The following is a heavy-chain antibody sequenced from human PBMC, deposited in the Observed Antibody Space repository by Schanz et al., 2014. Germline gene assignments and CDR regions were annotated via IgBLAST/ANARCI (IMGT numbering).Heavy chain of an antibody. D-gene: IGHD3-22*01. CDR3: AKDLPSDYYIAY. J-gene: IGHJ4*02. CDR1: GFTFRTYG. V-gene: IGHV3-30*02. CDR2: IRYNGINE. Sequence: QVQLVESGGGVVQPGGSLRLSCAASGFTFRTYGMHWVRQAPGKGLEWVAFIRYNGINEYYADSVKGRFTISRDNSKNTLYLQMNSLRAEDTAVYYCAKDLPSDYYIAYWGQGTLVTVSS.